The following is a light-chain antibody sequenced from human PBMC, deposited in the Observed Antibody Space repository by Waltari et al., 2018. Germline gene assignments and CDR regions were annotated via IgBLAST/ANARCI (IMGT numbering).Light chain of an antibody. CDR2: GAS. Sequence: EIVLTQSPGTLSLSPGERPTLSCRASQSVSSSYLAWYQQKPGQAPRLPIYGASSRATGIPDRFSGSGSGTDFTLTISRLEPEDFAVYYCQQYGSSLLTFGGGTKVEIK. V-gene: IGKV3-20*01. J-gene: IGKJ4*01. CDR1: QSVSSSY. CDR3: QQYGSSLLT.